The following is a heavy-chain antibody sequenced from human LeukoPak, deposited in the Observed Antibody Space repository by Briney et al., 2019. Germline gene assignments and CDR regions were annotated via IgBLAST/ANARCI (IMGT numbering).Heavy chain of an antibody. V-gene: IGHV4-31*03. CDR2: IYYSGTT. CDR1: GGSISSGGYY. Sequence: SQTLSLTCTVSGGSISSGGYYWSWIRQHPGKGLEWIGSIYYSGTTYYNRSLRSRVTISVDTSKNQFSLKLSSVTAADTAVYYCARDTVTTFRFRDYQHYGMDVWGQGTTVTVSS. CDR3: ARDTVTTFRFRDYQHYGMDV. J-gene: IGHJ6*02. D-gene: IGHD4-17*01.